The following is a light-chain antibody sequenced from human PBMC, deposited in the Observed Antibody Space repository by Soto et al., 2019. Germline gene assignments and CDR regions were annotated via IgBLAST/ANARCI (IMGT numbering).Light chain of an antibody. CDR3: NSYTSSTTLDV. CDR2: EVS. Sequence: QSALTQPASVSGSPGQSITISCTGASSDVGGSDYVSWYQHHPGKAPKLLIYEVSHRPSGVSNRFSGSKSGNTASLTISGLQAEDEADYYCNSYTSSTTLDVFGTGTKVTVL. V-gene: IGLV2-14*01. J-gene: IGLJ1*01. CDR1: SSDVGGSDY.